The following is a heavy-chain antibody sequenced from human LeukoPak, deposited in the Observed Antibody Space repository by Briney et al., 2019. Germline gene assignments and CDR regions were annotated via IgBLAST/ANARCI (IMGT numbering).Heavy chain of an antibody. J-gene: IGHJ4*02. CDR3: AKDRDCSSTGCYVFAN. D-gene: IGHD2-2*01. Sequence: PGGSLRLSCAASGVTPRNYAMTWIRQAPGKGLQWVSVISGDGESTYYADSVRGRFTISRDNSKNTMYLQMNNLRAEDTAIYYWAKDRDCSSTGCYVFANWGQGTLVTVSS. CDR1: GVTPRNYA. CDR2: ISGDGEST. V-gene: IGHV3-23*01.